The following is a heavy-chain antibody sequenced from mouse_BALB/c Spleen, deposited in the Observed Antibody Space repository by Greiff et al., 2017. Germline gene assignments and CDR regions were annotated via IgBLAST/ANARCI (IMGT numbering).Heavy chain of an antibody. Sequence: EVQRVESGGGLVKPGGSLKLSCAASGFTFSSYAMSWVRQSPEKRLEWVAEISSGGSYTYYPDTVTGRFTISRDNAKNTLYLEMSSLRSEDTAMYYCAKIYYDYDGPWFAYWGQGTLVTVSA. CDR1: GFTFSSYA. CDR2: ISSGGSYT. CDR3: AKIYYDYDGPWFAY. D-gene: IGHD2-4*01. V-gene: IGHV5-9-4*01. J-gene: IGHJ3*01.